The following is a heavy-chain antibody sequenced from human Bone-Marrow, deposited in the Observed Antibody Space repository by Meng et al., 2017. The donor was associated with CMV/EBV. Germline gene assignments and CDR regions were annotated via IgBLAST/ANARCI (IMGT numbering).Heavy chain of an antibody. D-gene: IGHD3-3*01. Sequence: ASVKVSCKASGYTLTSYGISWVRQAPGQGLEWMGWISAYNGNTNYAQKLQGRVTMTTDTSTSTAYMELRSLRSDDTAVYYCARVSPRGLEWLLMYYWGQGTLVTVSS. CDR2: ISAYNGNT. V-gene: IGHV1-18*01. J-gene: IGHJ4*02. CDR3: ARVSPRGLEWLLMYY. CDR1: GYTLTSYG.